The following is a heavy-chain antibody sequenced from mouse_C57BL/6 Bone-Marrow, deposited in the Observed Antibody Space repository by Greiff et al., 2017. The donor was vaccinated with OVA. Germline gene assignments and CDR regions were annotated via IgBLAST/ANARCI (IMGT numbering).Heavy chain of an antibody. J-gene: IGHJ1*03. CDR3: ASSTYYGSSYHWYFDV. D-gene: IGHD1-1*01. V-gene: IGHV1-75*01. Sequence: QVQLQQSGPELVKPGASVKISCKASGYTFTDYYINWVKQRPGQGLEWIGWIFPGSGSTYYNEKFKGKATLTVDKSSSTAYMLLSSLTSEDSAVYFCASSTYYGSSYHWYFDVWGTGTTVTVSS. CDR1: GYTFTDYY. CDR2: IFPGSGST.